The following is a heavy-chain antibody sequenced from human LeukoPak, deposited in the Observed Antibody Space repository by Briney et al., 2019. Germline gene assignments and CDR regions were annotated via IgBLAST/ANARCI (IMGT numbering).Heavy chain of an antibody. CDR1: GYTFTRHY. V-gene: IGHV1-2*02. J-gene: IGHJ4*02. CDR2: INPKNAGT. CDR3: ARTLYIGAVPGGFDY. Sequence: ASVKVSCKASGYTFTRHYLHWVRQAPGQGREWMGWINPKNAGTNFAQRFQGRVTMTRDTSISPVYMELSRLRSDDTALYYCARTLYIGAVPGGFDYWGKEHLITVSS. D-gene: IGHD6-13*01.